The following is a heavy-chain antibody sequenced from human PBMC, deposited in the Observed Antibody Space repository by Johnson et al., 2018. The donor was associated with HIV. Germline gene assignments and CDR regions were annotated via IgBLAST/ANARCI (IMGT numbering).Heavy chain of an antibody. D-gene: IGHD3-22*01. Sequence: VQLVESGGGLVQPGRSLRLSCAASGFTFSSYGMHWVRQAPGKGLEWVSYISSSGSTIYYADSVKGRFTISRDNAKNSLYLQMNSLRAEDTAVYYCARRDDIRNGAFDIWGQGTMVTVSS. CDR3: ARRDDIRNGAFDI. V-gene: IGHV3-48*04. CDR2: ISSSGSTI. CDR1: GFTFSSYG. J-gene: IGHJ3*02.